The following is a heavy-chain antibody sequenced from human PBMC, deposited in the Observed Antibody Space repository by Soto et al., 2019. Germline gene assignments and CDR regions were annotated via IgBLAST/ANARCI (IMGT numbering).Heavy chain of an antibody. D-gene: IGHD2-21*01. V-gene: IGHV3-23*01. CDR2: ISGSGAST. CDR3: AKTPGVITVISAFDH. Sequence: PWWSLRLSCVSSVFTFNKHALAWVRQAPGKGLEWVSAISGSGASTYDSDSVKGRFVISRDNSNNTLYLQMNSLKAEDTAVYYCAKTPGVITVISAFDHWGQGTPVTVSS. CDR1: VFTFNKHA. J-gene: IGHJ4*02.